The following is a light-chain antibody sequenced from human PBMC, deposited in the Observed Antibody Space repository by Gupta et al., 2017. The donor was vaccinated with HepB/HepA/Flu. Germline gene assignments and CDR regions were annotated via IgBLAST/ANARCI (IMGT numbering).Light chain of an antibody. CDR2: GAS. V-gene: IGKV3-20*01. CDR3: QQYGSSPVT. CDR1: QSVNDY. Sequence: EFVLTQSPDTLSLSPGERATLSCRASQSVNDYLAWYQQKPGQAPRLLIYGASSRATGIPDRFSGSGSGTDCTLTISRLEPEDFAVYYCQQYGSSPVTFGQGTRLEI. J-gene: IGKJ5*01.